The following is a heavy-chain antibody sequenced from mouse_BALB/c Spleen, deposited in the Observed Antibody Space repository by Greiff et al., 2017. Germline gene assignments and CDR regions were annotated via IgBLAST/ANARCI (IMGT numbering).Heavy chain of an antibody. Sequence: QVQLKESGPGLVAPSQSLSITCTVSGFSLTSYGVHWVRQPPGKGLEWLGVIWAGGSTNYNSALMSRLSISKDNSKSQVFLKMNSLQTDDTAMYYCARDREYYGSSLYLDYWGQGTTLTVSS. V-gene: IGHV2-9*02. J-gene: IGHJ2*01. D-gene: IGHD1-1*01. CDR1: GFSLTSYG. CDR3: ARDREYYGSSLYLDY. CDR2: IWAGGST.